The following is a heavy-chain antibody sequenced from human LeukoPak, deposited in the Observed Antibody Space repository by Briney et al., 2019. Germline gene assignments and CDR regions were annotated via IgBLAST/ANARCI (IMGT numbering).Heavy chain of an antibody. V-gene: IGHV4-4*07. J-gene: IGHJ6*02. CDR3: ARDFGTGTALGIYGMDV. CDR2: IYTSGST. Sequence: PSETLSLTCTVSGGSISIYYWSWIRQPAGKGLEWIGRIYTSGSTNYNPSLKSRVTISVDTSKNQFSLKLSSVTAADTAVYYCARDFGTGTALGIYGMDVWGQGTTVTVSS. CDR1: GGSISIYY. D-gene: IGHD3/OR15-3a*01.